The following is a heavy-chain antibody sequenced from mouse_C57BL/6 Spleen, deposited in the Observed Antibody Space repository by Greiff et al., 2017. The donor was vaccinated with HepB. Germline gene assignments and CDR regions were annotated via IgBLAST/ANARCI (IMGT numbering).Heavy chain of an antibody. D-gene: IGHD1-2*01. CDR1: GYTFTDYN. CDR3: ARESYYGTYAMDY. V-gene: IGHV1-18*01. J-gene: IGHJ4*01. CDR2: INPNNGGT. Sequence: EVQLQQSGPELVKPGASVKIPCKASGYTFTDYNMDWVKQSHGKSLEWIGDINPNNGGTIYNQKFKGKATLTVDESSSTAYMELRSLTSEDTAVYYCARESYYGTYAMDYWGQGTSVTVSS.